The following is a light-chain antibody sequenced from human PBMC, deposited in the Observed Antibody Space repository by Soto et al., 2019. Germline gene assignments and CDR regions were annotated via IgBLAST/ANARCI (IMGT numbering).Light chain of an antibody. CDR3: QQYNNWPPQIT. V-gene: IGKV3-15*01. CDR2: GAS. J-gene: IGKJ5*01. CDR1: QSVSSN. Sequence: EIVMTESPATLSVSPGERATLSCRASQSVSSNLAWYQQKPGQSPRLLIYGASTRATGLPARFRGSGSGTEFTLTISSLQSEDFAVYYCQQYNNWPPQITFGQGTRLEIK.